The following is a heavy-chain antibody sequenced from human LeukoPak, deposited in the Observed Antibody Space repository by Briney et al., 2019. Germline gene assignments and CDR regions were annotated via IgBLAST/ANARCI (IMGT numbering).Heavy chain of an antibody. J-gene: IGHJ4*02. V-gene: IGHV4-39*01. CDR2: INYSGTI. CDR3: ARHPGYSSGWWYFDF. Sequence: SETLSLTCNVSGGSINSNNHYWGWIRQPPGKGLEWLGSINYSGTIFYSPSLNSRVTISVDTSGDQFSLKLTSATAADTAVYYCARHPGYSSGWWYFDFWGQGTLVTVSS. D-gene: IGHD5-18*01. CDR1: GGSINSNNHY.